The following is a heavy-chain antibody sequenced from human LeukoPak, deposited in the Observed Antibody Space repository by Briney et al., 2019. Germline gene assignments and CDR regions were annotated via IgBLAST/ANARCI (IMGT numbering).Heavy chain of an antibody. Sequence: GGSLRLSCAASGFTFSSYAMSWVRQAPGKGLEWVGFIRSKAYGGTTEYAASVKGRFTISRDDSKSIAYLQMNSLKTEDTAVYYCTRDFGEIDYWGQGTLVTVSS. V-gene: IGHV3-49*04. D-gene: IGHD3-16*01. J-gene: IGHJ4*02. CDR3: TRDFGEIDY. CDR1: GFTFSSYA. CDR2: IRSKAYGGTT.